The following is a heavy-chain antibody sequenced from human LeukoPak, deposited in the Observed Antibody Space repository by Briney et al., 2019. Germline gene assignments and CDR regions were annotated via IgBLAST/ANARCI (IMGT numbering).Heavy chain of an antibody. CDR3: TRFNSNAKWFDP. J-gene: IGHJ5*02. V-gene: IGHV6-1*01. CDR1: GDSVSSNSAA. D-gene: IGHD5-18*01. CDR2: TYYRSKWIN. Sequence: SQTLSLTCAISGDSVSSNSAAWNWIRQSPSRGLEWLGRTYYRSKWINDYAVSVQSRITINPDTSKNQFSLQLNSVTAEDTAVYYCTRFNSNAKWFDPRGQGTLVTVSS.